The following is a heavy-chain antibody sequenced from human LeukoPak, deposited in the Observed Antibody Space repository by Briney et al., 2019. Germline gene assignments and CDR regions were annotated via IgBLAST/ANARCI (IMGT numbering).Heavy chain of an antibody. D-gene: IGHD6-13*01. CDR2: ISSSSSTI. J-gene: IGHJ4*02. CDR1: GFTFSSYS. CDR3: ARVLAAAGTFFDY. Sequence: GSLRLSCAASGFTFSSYSMNWVRQAPGKGLEWGSYISSSSSTIYYADSVKGRFTISRDNAKNSLYLQMNSLRAEDTAVYYCARVLAAAGTFFDYWGQGTLVTVSS. V-gene: IGHV3-48*04.